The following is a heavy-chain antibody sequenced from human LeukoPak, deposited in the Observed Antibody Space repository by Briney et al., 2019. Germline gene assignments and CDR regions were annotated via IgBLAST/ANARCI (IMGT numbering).Heavy chain of an antibody. CDR3: ARGTMVRGVKGENWFDP. CDR1: GCSISSYH. D-gene: IGHD3-10*01. J-gene: IGHJ5*02. Sequence: SETLSLTRTVSGCSISSYHWSWIRQPPGKGLEWTGYIYYSGSTNYNPSLKSRVTISVDTSKNQFSLKLCSVTAADTAVYYCARGTMVRGVKGENWFDPWGQGTLVTVSS. CDR2: IYYSGST. V-gene: IGHV4-59*01.